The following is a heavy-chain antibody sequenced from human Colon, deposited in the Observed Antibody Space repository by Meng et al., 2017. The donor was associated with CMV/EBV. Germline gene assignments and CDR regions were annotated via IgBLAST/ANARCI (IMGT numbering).Heavy chain of an antibody. CDR1: GFTFSSYG. CDR3: AKDPAEYYDFWSGYSASNWFDP. J-gene: IGHJ5*02. D-gene: IGHD3-3*01. V-gene: IGHV3-33*06. Sequence: GSLRLSCAASGFTFSSYGMHWVRQAPGKGLEWVAVIWYDGSNKYYADSVKGRFTISRDNSKNTLYLQMNSLRAEDTAVYYCAKDPAEYYDFWSGYSASNWFDPWGQGTLVTVSS. CDR2: IWYDGSNK.